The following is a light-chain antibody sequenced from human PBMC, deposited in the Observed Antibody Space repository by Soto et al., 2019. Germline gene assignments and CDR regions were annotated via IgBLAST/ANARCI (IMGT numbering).Light chain of an antibody. CDR1: GSDVGGYNY. V-gene: IGLV2-8*01. J-gene: IGLJ1*01. CDR2: DVS. CDR3: SSYAGNRIV. Sequence: QSVLTQPPSASGSPGQSVTISCTGTGSDVGGYNYVSWYQQHPGKAPKLMIYDVSKRPSGVPDRFSGSKSGNTASLTVSGLQAEDEADYYCSSYAGNRIVFGTGTKVTVL.